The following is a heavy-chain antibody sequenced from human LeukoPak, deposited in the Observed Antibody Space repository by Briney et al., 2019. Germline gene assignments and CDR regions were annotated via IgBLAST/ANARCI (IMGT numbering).Heavy chain of an antibody. CDR3: ARSLEWLGSYYYYYMDV. CDR2: IYYSGST. D-gene: IGHD6-19*01. J-gene: IGHJ6*03. CDR1: GGSISSYY. V-gene: IGHV4-59*01. Sequence: PSETLSLTCTVSGGSISSYYWSWIRQPPGKGLEWIGYIYYSGSTNYNPSLKSRVTISVDTSKNQFSLKLSSVTAADTAVYYCARSLEWLGSYYYYYMDVWGKGTTVTVSS.